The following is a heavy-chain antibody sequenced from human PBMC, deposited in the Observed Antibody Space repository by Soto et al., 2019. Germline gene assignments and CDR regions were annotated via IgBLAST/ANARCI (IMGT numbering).Heavy chain of an antibody. CDR3: ARINDSAWQPNYF. J-gene: IGHJ4*02. CDR1: AGSTSSSNW. Sequence: SETLSLTCAVSAGSTSSSNWWSWVRQSPGKELEWIGEIYHSGSTNYNPSLKSRVTISVDKSKNQFSLKLSSVTAVDTAVFYCARINDSAWQPNYFWGQGSLVTVSS. CDR2: IYHSGST. D-gene: IGHD6-19*01. V-gene: IGHV4-4*02.